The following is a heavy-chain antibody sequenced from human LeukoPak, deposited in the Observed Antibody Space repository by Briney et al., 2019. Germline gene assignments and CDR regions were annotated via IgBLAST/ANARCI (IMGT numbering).Heavy chain of an antibody. V-gene: IGHV3-30-3*01. CDR3: ARGMGLYLNYFDY. CDR1: GFTFSSYA. J-gene: IGHJ4*02. CDR2: ISYDGSNK. D-gene: IGHD3-10*01. Sequence: GGSLRLSCAASGFTFSSYAMHWVRQAPGKGLEWVAVISYDGSNKYYADSVKGRFTISRDNSKNTLYLQMNSLRAEDTAVYYCARGMGLYLNYFDYWGQGTLVTVSS.